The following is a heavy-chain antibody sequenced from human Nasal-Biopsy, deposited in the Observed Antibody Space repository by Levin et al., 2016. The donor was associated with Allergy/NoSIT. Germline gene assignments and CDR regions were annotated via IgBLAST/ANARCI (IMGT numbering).Heavy chain of an antibody. V-gene: IGHV3-9*01. CDR3: AKDIKSDSYFYYMDV. Sequence: GGSLRLSCAASGFTFDNYAMHWVRQAPGKGLEWVAGISWNSGRIGYADFVEGRFTISRDNAMNSLHLQLHSLRAADTAVYYCAKDIKSDSYFYYMDVWGKGTAVTVSS. J-gene: IGHJ6*03. CDR1: GFTFDNYA. CDR2: ISWNSGRI.